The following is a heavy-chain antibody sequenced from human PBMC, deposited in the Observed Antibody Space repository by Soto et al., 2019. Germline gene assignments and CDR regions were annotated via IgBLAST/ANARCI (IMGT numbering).Heavy chain of an antibody. Sequence: EVQLVESGGGLVQPGGSLRLSCAASGFTFSSYWMSWVRQAPGKGLEWVAKIKQDGSEKYYVDSVKGRFTISRDNAKNSLYLQMNSLRAEDTAVYYCASLQQWLVNYFDSLGQGTLVTVSS. D-gene: IGHD6-19*01. CDR3: ASLQQWLVNYFDS. J-gene: IGHJ4*02. CDR1: GFTFSSYW. CDR2: IKQDGSEK. V-gene: IGHV3-7*01.